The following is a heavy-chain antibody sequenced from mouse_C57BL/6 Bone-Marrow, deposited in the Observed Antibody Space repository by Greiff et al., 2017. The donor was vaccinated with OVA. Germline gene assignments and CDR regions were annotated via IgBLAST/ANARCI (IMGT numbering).Heavy chain of an antibody. V-gene: IGHV5-2*01. CDR1: EYEFPSHD. Sequence: EVHLVESGGGLVQPGESLKLSCEANEYEFPSHDMSWVRKTPEKRLEWVAAINSDGGSTCYPDNMKGRFIFSGDNTKKTLYLHMRSLQSEDTALYYGARHRHYYGSSPFDYWGQGTLVTVSA. CDR3: ARHRHYYGSSPFDY. J-gene: IGHJ3*01. CDR2: INSDGGST. D-gene: IGHD1-1*01.